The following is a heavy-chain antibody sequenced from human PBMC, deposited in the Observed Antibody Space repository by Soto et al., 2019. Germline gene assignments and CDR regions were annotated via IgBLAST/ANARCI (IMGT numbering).Heavy chain of an antibody. CDR2: IWYDGSNK. CDR3: ARDKGGSYSL. J-gene: IGHJ4*02. CDR1: GFTFSSYG. D-gene: IGHD1-26*01. Sequence: QVQLVESGGGVVQPGRSLRLSCAASGFTFSSYGMHWVRQAPGKGLEWVAVIWYDGSNKYYADCVEGRFTISRDNSKNTLYLQMNSLRAEDTAVYYCARDKGGSYSLWGQGTLVTVSS. V-gene: IGHV3-33*01.